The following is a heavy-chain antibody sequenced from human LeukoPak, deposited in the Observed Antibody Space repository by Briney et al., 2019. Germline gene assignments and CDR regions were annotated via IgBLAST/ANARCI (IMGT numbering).Heavy chain of an antibody. CDR3: ARLFSYSSGWLGAFDI. J-gene: IGHJ3*02. V-gene: IGHV4-39*01. CDR1: GGSISSSSYY. D-gene: IGHD6-19*01. Sequence: PSETLSLTCTVSGGSISSSSYYWGWIRQPPGKGLEWIESIYYSGSTYYNPSLKSRVTISENTEKNQYSLKLSSVTAADTAVYYCARLFSYSSGWLGAFDIWGQGTMVTVSS. CDR2: IYYSGST.